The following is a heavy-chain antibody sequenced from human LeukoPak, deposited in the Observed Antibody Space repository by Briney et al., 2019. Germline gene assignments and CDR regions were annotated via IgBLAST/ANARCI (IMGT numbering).Heavy chain of an antibody. J-gene: IGHJ4*02. CDR2: IIPILGIA. CDR1: GGTFSSYA. D-gene: IGHD5-24*01. CDR3: AVEMATRGYYFDY. Sequence: SVKVSCKASGGTFSSYAISWVRQAPGQGLEWMGRIIPILGIANYAQKFQGRVTITADKSTNTAYMELSSLRSEDTAVYYCAVEMATRGYYFDYWGQGTLVTVSS. V-gene: IGHV1-69*04.